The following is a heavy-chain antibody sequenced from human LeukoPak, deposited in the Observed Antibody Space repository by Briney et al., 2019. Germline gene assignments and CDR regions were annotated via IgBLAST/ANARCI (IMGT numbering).Heavy chain of an antibody. D-gene: IGHD3-10*01. CDR3: ARDFFVDYGSGSYYRRMDV. J-gene: IGHJ6*02. Sequence: SETLSLTCTVSGGSISTYYWGWIRQPPGKGLEWIGSVYYSGSTYYNPSLKSRVTVSIDTSKNQFSLNLSSVTAADTAVYYCARDFFVDYGSGSYYRRMDVWGQGTTVTVSS. CDR2: VYYSGST. V-gene: IGHV4-39*07. CDR1: GGSISTYY.